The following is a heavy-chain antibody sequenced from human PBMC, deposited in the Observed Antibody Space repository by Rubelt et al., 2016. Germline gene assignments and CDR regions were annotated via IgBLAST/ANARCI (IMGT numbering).Heavy chain of an antibody. D-gene: IGHD6-13*01. CDR1: GGSFSGYY. Sequence: QVQLQQWGAGLLKPSETLSLTCAVYGGSFSGYYWSWIRQPPGKGLEWIGEINDGGSTNFNPSLKSRVSMSVDNLKNQFSRKVSSVTAAETAVYYCARGVAAAGSSYYYGMDVWGQGTTVTVSS. V-gene: IGHV4-34*02. CDR2: INDGGST. J-gene: IGHJ6*02. CDR3: ARGVAAAGSSYYYGMDV.